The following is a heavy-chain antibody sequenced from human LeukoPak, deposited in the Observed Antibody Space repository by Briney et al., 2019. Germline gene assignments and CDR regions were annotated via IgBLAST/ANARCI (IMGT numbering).Heavy chain of an antibody. D-gene: IGHD1-26*01. Sequence: PGGSLRLSCAASGFTFTSYSMNWVRQAPGKGLEWVSSISSSSNYIYYADSVKGRFTISRDNAKNLLYLQMNSLRAEDTAVYYCARDRAVSLYYSDFWGQGTLVTVSS. J-gene: IGHJ4*02. CDR1: GFTFTSYS. V-gene: IGHV3-21*06. CDR3: ARDRAVSLYYSDF. CDR2: ISSSSNYI.